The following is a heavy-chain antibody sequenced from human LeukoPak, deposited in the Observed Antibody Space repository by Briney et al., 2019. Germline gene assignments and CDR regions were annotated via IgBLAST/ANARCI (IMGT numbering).Heavy chain of an antibody. CDR3: ARRYPGGSGWPMGYYFDY. D-gene: IGHD2-15*01. J-gene: IGHJ4*02. CDR1: GFTFSSYG. CDR2: ISYDGSNK. V-gene: IGHV3-30*19. Sequence: PGGSLRLSCAASGFTFSSYGMHWVRQAPGKGLEWVAVISYDGSNKYYADSVKGRFTISRDNSKNTLYLQMNSLRAEDTAVYYCARRYPGGSGWPMGYYFDYWGQGILVTVSS.